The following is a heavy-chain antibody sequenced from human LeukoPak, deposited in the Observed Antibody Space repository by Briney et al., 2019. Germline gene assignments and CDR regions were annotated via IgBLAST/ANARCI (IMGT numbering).Heavy chain of an antibody. CDR2: ISSSSSYI. Sequence: PGGSLRLSCAASGFTFSSYSMNWVRQAPGKGLEWVSSISSSSSYIYYADSVKGRFTISRDNAKNSLYLQMNSLRAEDTAVYYCARESGWTVTTISDYWGQGTLVTVSS. J-gene: IGHJ4*02. CDR3: ARESGWTVTTISDY. D-gene: IGHD4-17*01. V-gene: IGHV3-21*01. CDR1: GFTFSSYS.